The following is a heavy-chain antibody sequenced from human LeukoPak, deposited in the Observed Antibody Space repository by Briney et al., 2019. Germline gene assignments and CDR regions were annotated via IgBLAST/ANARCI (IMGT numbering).Heavy chain of an antibody. D-gene: IGHD3-10*01. CDR3: ARDRTVITMVRGVISLPSY. Sequence: GASVKVSCKASGYTFTSYGISWVRQAPGQGLEWMGWISAYNGNTNYAQKLQGRVTMTTDTSTSTAYMELRSLRSDDTAVYYCARDRTVITMVRGVISLPSYWGQGTLVTVSS. CDR1: GYTFTSYG. J-gene: IGHJ4*02. V-gene: IGHV1-18*01. CDR2: ISAYNGNT.